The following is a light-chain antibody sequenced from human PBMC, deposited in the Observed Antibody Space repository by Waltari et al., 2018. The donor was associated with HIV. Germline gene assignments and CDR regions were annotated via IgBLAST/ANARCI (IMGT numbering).Light chain of an antibody. V-gene: IGLV2-14*01. Sequence: QSALTQPASVSGSPGQSITISCTGSNSDVGGYTYVSWDQQHPGKAPKLLLFEVTHRPSGISSRFSGSKSGNTATMTISGLQAEDEADYYCSSYTTTSTILFGGGTKVTVL. CDR1: NSDVGGYTY. CDR2: EVT. CDR3: SSYTTTSTIL. J-gene: IGLJ2*01.